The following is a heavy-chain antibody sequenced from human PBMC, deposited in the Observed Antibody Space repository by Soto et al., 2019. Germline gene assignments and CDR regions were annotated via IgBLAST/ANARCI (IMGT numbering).Heavy chain of an antibody. CDR2: SSAYNGNT. J-gene: IGHJ6*02. CDR1: GYTFTSHG. D-gene: IGHD3-3*02. CDR3: ARDTIFGVVNERDYYYYYGMDV. V-gene: IGHV1-18*01. Sequence: ASVKVSCKASGYTFTSHGISRERQAPGQGLERMGWSSAYNGNTNYAQKHQCRVTMNTDTSTSTAYVELRSLRSDDTAGYYCARDTIFGVVNERDYYYYYGMDVWGQGTTVTVSS.